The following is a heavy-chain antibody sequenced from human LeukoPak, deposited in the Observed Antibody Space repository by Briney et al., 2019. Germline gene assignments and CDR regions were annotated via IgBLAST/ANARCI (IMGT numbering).Heavy chain of an antibody. CDR2: ISGGGGST. Sequence: GGSLRLSCAASGFTFTSYSMNWVRQAPGKGLEWVSTISGGGGSTYYADSVKGRFTVSRDNSKNTLFLQMNSLRAEDTAVYYCAKDGGLWVSAHWGDSWGRGTLVTVSS. CDR1: GFTFTSYS. J-gene: IGHJ4*02. D-gene: IGHD7-27*01. CDR3: AKDGGLWVSAHWGDS. V-gene: IGHV3-23*01.